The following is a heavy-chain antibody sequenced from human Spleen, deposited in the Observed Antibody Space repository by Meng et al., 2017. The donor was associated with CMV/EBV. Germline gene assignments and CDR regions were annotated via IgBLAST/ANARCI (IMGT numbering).Heavy chain of an antibody. D-gene: IGHD1-26*01. CDR2: INHSGST. CDR3: ARGGGGSYPD. V-gene: IGHV4-34*01. J-gene: IGHJ4*02. CDR1: GGSFSGYY. Sequence: QGQLQQWGAGLLKPSETLSRTCPVYGGSFSGYYWNWIRQPPGKGLEWIGEINHSGSTNYNPSLKSRVTISVDTSKNQFSLKLSSVTAADTAVYYCARGGGGSYPDWGQGTLVTVSS.